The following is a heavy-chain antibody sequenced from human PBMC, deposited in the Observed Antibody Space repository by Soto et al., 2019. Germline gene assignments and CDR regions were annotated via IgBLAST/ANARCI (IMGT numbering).Heavy chain of an antibody. CDR3: ARSKGSSTSPNWFDP. V-gene: IGHV3-48*01. J-gene: IGHJ5*02. CDR2: ISSSSSTI. CDR1: GFTFSSYS. D-gene: IGHD2-2*01. Sequence: GSLRLSCAASGFTFSSYSMNWVRQALGKGLEWVSYISSSSSTIHYADSVKGRFTISRDNAKNSLYLQMNSLRAEDTAVYYCARSKGSSTSPNWFDPWGQGTLVTVSS.